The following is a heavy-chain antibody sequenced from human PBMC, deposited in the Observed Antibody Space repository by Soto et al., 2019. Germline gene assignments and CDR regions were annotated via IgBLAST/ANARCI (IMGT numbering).Heavy chain of an antibody. CDR1: GFIFTNHA. V-gene: IGHV3-33*01. D-gene: IGHD6-25*01. Sequence: QVQLVESGGGVVQPGRSLRLSCAASGFIFTNHAMHWVRQAPGKGLEWVAQIWYDGSVKNYADSMKGRFTVSRDSPKNTLFLQMNSLRVEDTAVYYCARDGQRLAPYAFDIWGQGTLVTVFS. J-gene: IGHJ3*02. CDR2: IWYDGSVK. CDR3: ARDGQRLAPYAFDI.